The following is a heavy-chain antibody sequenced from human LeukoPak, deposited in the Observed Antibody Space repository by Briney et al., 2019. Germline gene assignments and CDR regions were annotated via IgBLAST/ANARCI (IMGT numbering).Heavy chain of an antibody. CDR3: ARSTTVSGAKYYFDF. Sequence: GGSLRLSCTASGFTFGDFAMAWVRQAPGKGLEWVAFVRSKTFGGTAEYAESVKGRFSISRDDSKNIAYLQMSSLKTEDTAVYYCARSTTVSGAKYYFDFWAQGTLVTVSS. J-gene: IGHJ4*01. D-gene: IGHD4-17*01. CDR1: GFTFGDFA. CDR2: VRSKTFGGTA. V-gene: IGHV3-49*04.